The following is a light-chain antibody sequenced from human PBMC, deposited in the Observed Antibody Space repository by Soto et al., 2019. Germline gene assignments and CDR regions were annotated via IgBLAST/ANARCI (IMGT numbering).Light chain of an antibody. J-gene: IGKJ1*01. CDR2: GAS. CDR1: PSVSSSY. Sequence: EIVLTQSPGTLSLSPGERATLSCRASPSVSSSYLAWYQQKPGQAPRLLIYGASSRASGIPDRFSGSGSGTDFTLTISRLEPEDFAVYYSQQYASSPWTFGQGTKVEIK. CDR3: QQYASSPWT. V-gene: IGKV3-20*01.